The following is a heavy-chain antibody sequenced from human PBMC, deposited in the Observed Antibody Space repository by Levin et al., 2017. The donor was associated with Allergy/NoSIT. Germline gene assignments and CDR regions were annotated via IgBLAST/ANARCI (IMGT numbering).Heavy chain of an antibody. V-gene: IGHV3-33*01. Sequence: SCAASGFTFSSYGMHWVRQAPGKGLEWVAVIWYDGSNKYYADSVKGRFTISRDNSKNTLYLQMNSLRAEDTAVYYCARGGTWIQLWLVDYWGQGTLVTVSS. CDR3: ARGGTWIQLWLVDY. CDR2: IWYDGSNK. CDR1: GFTFSSYG. D-gene: IGHD5-18*01. J-gene: IGHJ4*02.